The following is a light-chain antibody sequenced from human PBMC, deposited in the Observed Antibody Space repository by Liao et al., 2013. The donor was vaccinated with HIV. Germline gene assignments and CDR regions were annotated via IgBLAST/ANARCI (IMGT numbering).Light chain of an antibody. V-gene: IGLV3-1*01. J-gene: IGLJ2*01. CDR2: QDS. CDR3: QAWDSSTVV. Sequence: SDELTQPSSVSVSPGQTASITCSGDELGYKYASWYQQRPGQSPVLVIYQDSRRPSGIPERFSGSNSGNTATLTISGTQAIDEADYYCQAWDSSTVVFGGGTKLTVL. CDR1: ELGYKY.